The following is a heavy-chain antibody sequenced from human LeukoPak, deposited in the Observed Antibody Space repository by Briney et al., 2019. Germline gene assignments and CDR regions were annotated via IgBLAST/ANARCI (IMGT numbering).Heavy chain of an antibody. V-gene: IGHV3-7*01. CDR3: ARLPIVVVVAATHYDAFDI. D-gene: IGHD2-15*01. CDR1: GFTFTNYW. Sequence: GGSLRLSCAASGFTFTNYWMSWVRQAPGKGLEWVANIKQDGSEKYYVDSVKGRFTISRDNAKNSLYLQMNSLRAEDTAVYYCARLPIVVVVAATHYDAFDIWGQGTMVTVSS. J-gene: IGHJ3*02. CDR2: IKQDGSEK.